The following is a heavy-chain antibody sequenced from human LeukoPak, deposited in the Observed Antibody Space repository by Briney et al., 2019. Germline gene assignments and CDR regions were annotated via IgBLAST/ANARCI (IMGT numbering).Heavy chain of an antibody. Sequence: GASVKVSCKASGYDFNFYDINWVRQAPGKGLEWMGWMNPKRGATGYAQSFQGRLTITRDMSTSTSYMELNRLTSEDTAVYYCVRVADGYSSGWFDSWGQGTLVTVSS. J-gene: IGHJ5*01. CDR3: VRVADGYSSGWFDS. CDR1: GYDFNFYD. V-gene: IGHV1-8*03. CDR2: MNPKRGAT. D-gene: IGHD6-25*01.